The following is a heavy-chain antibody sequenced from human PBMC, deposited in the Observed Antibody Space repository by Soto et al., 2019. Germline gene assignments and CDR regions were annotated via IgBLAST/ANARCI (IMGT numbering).Heavy chain of an antibody. J-gene: IGHJ4*02. CDR2: FDPEDGET. CDR1: GYTLTELS. Sequence: GASVKVSCKVSGYTLTELSMHWVRQAPGKGLEWMGGFDPEDGETIYAQKFQGRVTMTEDTSTDTAYMELSSLRSEDTAVYYCATDHVDILTRSYYFDYWGQGTLVTLSS. V-gene: IGHV1-24*01. CDR3: ATDHVDILTRSYYFDY. D-gene: IGHD3-9*01.